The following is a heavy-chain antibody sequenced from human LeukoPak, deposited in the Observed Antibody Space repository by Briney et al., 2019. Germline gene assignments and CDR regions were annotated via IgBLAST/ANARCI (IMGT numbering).Heavy chain of an antibody. CDR2: ISASGGSS. J-gene: IGHJ4*02. V-gene: IGHV3-23*01. CDR1: GFTFSSYA. Sequence: GGSLRLSCAASGFTFSSYAMSWVRQAPGKGLEWVLGISASGGSSYYADSVKGRFTISRDNSKNTLYLQMDSLRAEDTAVYYCAKDRITGTPYYFDYWGQGTLVTVSS. D-gene: IGHD1-20*01. CDR3: AKDRITGTPYYFDY.